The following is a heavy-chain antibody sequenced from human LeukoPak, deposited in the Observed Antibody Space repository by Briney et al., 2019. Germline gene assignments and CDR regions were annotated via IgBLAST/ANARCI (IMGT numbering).Heavy chain of an antibody. CDR1: GYRFTDYW. CDR2: IDPSDSDI. D-gene: IGHD6-13*01. J-gene: IGHJ4*02. Sequence: GESLKISCKASGYRFTDYWIGWVRQMPGKGPEWMGIIDPSDSDIRYGPSFQGQVTMSVDRSISTAYLQWRSLKASDTAMYYCARQNGIVGAAAGPFDYWDQGNLVTVSS. V-gene: IGHV5-51*01. CDR3: ARQNGIVGAAAGPFDY.